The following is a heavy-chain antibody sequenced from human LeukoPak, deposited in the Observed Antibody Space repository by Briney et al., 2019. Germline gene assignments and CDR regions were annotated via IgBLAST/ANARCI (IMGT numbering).Heavy chain of an antibody. CDR2: ITSDGSST. CDR1: GCTFSSYW. Sequence: GGSLRLSCAASGCTFSSYWMHWVRQAPGEGLVWVARITSDGSSTSHADSVKGRSTISRDNAKNTLYLQMNSLRAEDTAVYYCARDYAVGESFDIWGQGTLVTVSS. V-gene: IGHV3-74*01. D-gene: IGHD3-16*01. J-gene: IGHJ3*02. CDR3: ARDYAVGESFDI.